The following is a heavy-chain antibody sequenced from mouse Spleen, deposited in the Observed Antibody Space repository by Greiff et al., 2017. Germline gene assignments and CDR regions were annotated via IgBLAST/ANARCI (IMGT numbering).Heavy chain of an antibody. Sequence: EVQLQQSGTVLARPGASVKMSCKASGYSFTSYWMHWVKQRPGQGLEWIGAIYPGNSDTTYNQKFKGKAKLTAVTSASTAYMDLSSLTNEDSAVYYCTRSGFATVVAPYYAMDYWGQGTSVTVSS. CDR3: TRSGFATVVAPYYAMDY. D-gene: IGHD1-1*01. CDR1: GYSFTSYW. V-gene: IGHV1-5*01. CDR2: IYPGNSDT. J-gene: IGHJ4*01.